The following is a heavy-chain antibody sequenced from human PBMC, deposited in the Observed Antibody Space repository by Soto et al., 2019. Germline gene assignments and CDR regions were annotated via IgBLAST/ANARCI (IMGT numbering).Heavy chain of an antibody. V-gene: IGHV3-23*01. CDR3: AKDSFPSIAAAGPTLDY. D-gene: IGHD6-13*01. J-gene: IGHJ4*02. CDR2: ISGSGGST. Sequence: EVQLLESGGGLVQPGGSLRLSCAASGFTFSSYAMSCFRQAPGKGLEWVSAISGSGGSTYYADSVKGRFTISRDNSKNTLYLQMNSLRAEDTAVYYCAKDSFPSIAAAGPTLDYWGQGTLVTVSS. CDR1: GFTFSSYA.